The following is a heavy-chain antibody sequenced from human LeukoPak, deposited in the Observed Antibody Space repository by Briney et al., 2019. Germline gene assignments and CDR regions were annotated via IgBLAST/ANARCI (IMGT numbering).Heavy chain of an antibody. D-gene: IGHD6-6*01. CDR3: ARVWQLAPDY. V-gene: IGHV3-21*01. CDR1: GFTFGDYA. CDR2: ISSSSSYI. Sequence: GGSLRLSCTASGFTFGDYAMSWFRQAPGKGLEWVSSISSSSSYIYYADSVKGRFTISRDNAKNSLYLQMNSLRAEDTAVYYCARVWQLAPDYWGQGTLVTVSS. J-gene: IGHJ4*02.